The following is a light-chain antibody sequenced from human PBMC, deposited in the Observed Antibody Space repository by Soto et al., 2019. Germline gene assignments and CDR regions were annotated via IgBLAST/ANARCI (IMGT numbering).Light chain of an antibody. CDR2: GAS. V-gene: IGKV3-15*01. CDR3: QQYKNWPPFT. CDR1: QSVSSN. Sequence: EIVMTQSPATLSVSPGERATLSCRASQSVSSNLAWYQQKPGQAPSLLIYGASTRATGIPARFSGSGSGTEFTLTISSLQSEDFAIYYCQQYKNWPPFTFGHGTKVDIK. J-gene: IGKJ3*01.